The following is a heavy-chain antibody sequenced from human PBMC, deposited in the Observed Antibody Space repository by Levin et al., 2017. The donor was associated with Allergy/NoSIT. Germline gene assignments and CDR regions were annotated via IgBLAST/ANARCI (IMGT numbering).Heavy chain of an antibody. J-gene: IGHJ4*02. CDR3: ARGTVTGGKNYLDS. Sequence: SCAVYGGSFSGYYWTWIRQPPGQGLEWIGEINHSGSTNYNPSLKSRVTLSVDTSKNQFSLKLSSVTAADTALYYCARGTVTGGKNYLDSWGQGTRVTVSS. CDR2: INHSGST. V-gene: IGHV4-34*01. D-gene: IGHD4-17*01. CDR1: GGSFSGYY.